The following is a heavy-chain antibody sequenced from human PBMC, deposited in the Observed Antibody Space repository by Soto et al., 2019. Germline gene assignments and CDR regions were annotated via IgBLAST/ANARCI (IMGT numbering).Heavy chain of an antibody. D-gene: IGHD2-15*01. V-gene: IGHV3-23*01. Sequence: EVQLLESGGGLVQPGGSLRLSCAASGFTFRNYAMSWVRQAPGKGLEWVSAISGSGANTYYADSVKGRFTISRDQSKNTLYLQMNSLRAEDTALYYCVKDKGAGGGSCFDYWGQGTLVTVSS. J-gene: IGHJ4*02. CDR2: ISGSGANT. CDR3: VKDKGAGGGSCFDY. CDR1: GFTFRNYA.